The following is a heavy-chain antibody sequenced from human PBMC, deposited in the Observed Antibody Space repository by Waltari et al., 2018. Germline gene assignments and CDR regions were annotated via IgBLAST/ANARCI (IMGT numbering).Heavy chain of an antibody. Sequence: QVQLVQSGAEVKKPGSSVKVSCKASGGTFSSYAISWVRQAPGQGLEWMGGIIPIFGTANYAQKFQGRVTITADESTSTAYMELSSLRSEDTAVYYCARDLSSRKEPGYYYYGMDVWGQGTTVTVSS. CDR3: ARDLSSRKEPGYYYYGMDV. J-gene: IGHJ6*02. V-gene: IGHV1-69*01. D-gene: IGHD2-2*01. CDR1: GGTFSSYA. CDR2: IIPIFGTA.